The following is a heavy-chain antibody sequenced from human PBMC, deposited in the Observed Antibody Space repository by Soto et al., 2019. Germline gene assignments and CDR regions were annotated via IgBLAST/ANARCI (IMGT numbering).Heavy chain of an antibody. D-gene: IGHD3-3*01. J-gene: IGHJ4*02. CDR3: AKDWSVVRGDRFEY. CDR2: IKQDGSEK. V-gene: IGHV3-7*01. CDR1: GFTFSNYW. Sequence: GGSLRLSCAGSGFTFSNYWMTWVRQAPGKGLEWVANIKQDGSEKYYVDSVKGRFTISRDNAKNSLYPQMTSLRAEDTAVYYCAKDWSVVRGDRFEYWGQGTLVTVSS.